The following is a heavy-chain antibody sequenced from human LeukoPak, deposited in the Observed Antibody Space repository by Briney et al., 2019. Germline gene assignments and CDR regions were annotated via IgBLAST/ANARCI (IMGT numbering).Heavy chain of an antibody. D-gene: IGHD3-22*01. CDR2: ISAGGGGT. CDR1: GFTFGSHA. J-gene: IGHJ4*02. CDR3: ARDEHQYYHASSGRFDY. Sequence: QPGGSLRLSCATSGFTFGSHAMSWVRQAPGKGLEWVSSISAGGGGTSYADSVKGRITISRDNAKNSLYLQMNSLRAEDTAVYYCARDEHQYYHASSGRFDYWGQGTLVTVSS. V-gene: IGHV3-23*01.